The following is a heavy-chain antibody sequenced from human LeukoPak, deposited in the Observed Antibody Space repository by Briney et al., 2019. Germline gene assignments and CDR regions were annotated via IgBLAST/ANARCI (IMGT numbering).Heavy chain of an antibody. CDR2: ICDSGRTK. CDR1: GFTLSIYG. D-gene: IGHD3-10*01. J-gene: IGHJ5*02. V-gene: IGHV3-48*03. CDR3: ARDGLKYYYGSGSHPNWLDP. Sequence: PGGSLRLSCAASGFTLSIYGMGWVRPAPGKGPPGIAYICDSGRTKYYADSVKGRFTVSRDNARNSVYLQMSRLRVADTAVYYCARDGLKYYYGSGSHPNWLDPWGQGTLVTVSS.